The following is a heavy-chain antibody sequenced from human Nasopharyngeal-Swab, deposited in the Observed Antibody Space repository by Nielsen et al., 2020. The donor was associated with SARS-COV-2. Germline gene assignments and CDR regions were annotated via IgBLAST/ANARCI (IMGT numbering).Heavy chain of an antibody. CDR3: TTDFYFDY. V-gene: IGHV3-73*01. Sequence: GESLKISCAASGFIFSESAMHWVRQASGKGPEWLGRIGDKAHNYATTYGESVRGRFTISREDSKNTVFLQMDSLKTEDTALYYCTTDFYFDYWGQGTLVTVSS. CDR2: IGDKAHNYAT. CDR1: GFIFSESA. J-gene: IGHJ4*02.